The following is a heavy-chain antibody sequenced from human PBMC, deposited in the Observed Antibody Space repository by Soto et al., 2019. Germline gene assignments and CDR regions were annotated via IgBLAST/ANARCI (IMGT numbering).Heavy chain of an antibody. CDR3: ARGRDIVLVPPGIAIDY. Sequence: VQLVQSGAEVKQPGASVKVSCKASGYSFTSYEINWVRQAPGQGLEWMGWMNPNSGKTGYGQKFQGRVTMTRDIAQKTMYMELRTLGSEDAAVYYFARGRDIVLVPPGIAIDYWGQGTLVTVSS. J-gene: IGHJ4*02. D-gene: IGHD2-2*01. CDR1: GYSFTSYE. CDR2: MNPNSGKT. V-gene: IGHV1-8*02.